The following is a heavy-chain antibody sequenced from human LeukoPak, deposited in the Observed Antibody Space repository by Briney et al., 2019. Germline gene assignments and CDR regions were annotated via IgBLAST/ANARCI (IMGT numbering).Heavy chain of an antibody. CDR1: GGSICRYY. V-gene: IGHV4-59*01. D-gene: IGHD3-3*01. CDR3: ARVPCLFKAGRIWFDS. J-gene: IGHJ5*01. Sequence: PSEALSLTCAVPGGSICRYYWCWIRQPLRKGLWWVGYIYYIGGTNYNPSLKSRVTISVQTSKNQFSLKLSSVTAADAAVYYCARVPCLFKAGRIWFDSWGQGTMVTVSS. CDR2: IYYIGGT.